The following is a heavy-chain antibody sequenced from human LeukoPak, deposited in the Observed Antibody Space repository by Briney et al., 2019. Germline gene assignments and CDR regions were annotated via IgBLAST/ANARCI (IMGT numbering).Heavy chain of an antibody. Sequence: PGGSLRLSCAASGFTVSSNYMSWVRQAPGKGLEWVSVIYSGGSTYYADSVKGRFTISRDNSKNTLYLQMNSLRAEDTAVYYCAREEWDSSGAFDYWGQGTLVTVSP. CDR1: GFTVSSNY. D-gene: IGHD1-26*01. CDR3: AREEWDSSGAFDY. V-gene: IGHV3-53*01. CDR2: IYSGGST. J-gene: IGHJ4*02.